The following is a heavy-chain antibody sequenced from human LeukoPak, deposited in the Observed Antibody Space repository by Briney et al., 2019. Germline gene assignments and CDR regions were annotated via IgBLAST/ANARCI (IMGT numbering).Heavy chain of an antibody. J-gene: IGHJ4*02. D-gene: IGHD5-18*01. CDR3: ARDKGRGYSYGWDY. V-gene: IGHV3-48*02. CDR2: ISVRGGDI. Sequence: GGSLRLSCAASGFTFSSYSMNWVRQAPGKGLEWVSYISVRGGDIYYADSVKGRFTVSRDNAKNSLYLQMHTLRDEDTAVYYCARDKGRGYSYGWDYWGQGTLVTVSS. CDR1: GFTFSSYS.